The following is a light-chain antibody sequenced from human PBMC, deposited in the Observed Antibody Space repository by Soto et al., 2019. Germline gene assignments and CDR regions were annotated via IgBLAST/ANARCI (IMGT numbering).Light chain of an antibody. V-gene: IGKV1-39*01. CDR2: AAS. CDR3: QKYNSAPPS. Sequence: DIQMTQSPSSLSASVGDRVTITCRASQSISSYLNWYQQKPGKAPKLLIYAASSLQSGVPSRFSGSGSGTDFTLTISSLQPEDVATYYCQKYNSAPPSFGGGTKVDI. J-gene: IGKJ4*01. CDR1: QSISSY.